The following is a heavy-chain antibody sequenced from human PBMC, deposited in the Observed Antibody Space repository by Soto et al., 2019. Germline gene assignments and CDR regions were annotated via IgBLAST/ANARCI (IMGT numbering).Heavy chain of an antibody. D-gene: IGHD1-7*01. CDR3: AKEGPMLTETTSSLYYFDS. Sequence: GGSLRLSCAASGFIFRNYAMSWVRQAPGKGLEWVSAIRGSGDSTYFAGSVKGRFTISRDDSKNTLFLQTNSLRAEDTAVYYCAKEGPMLTETTSSLYYFDSWGQGTLVTVSS. CDR2: IRGSGDST. CDR1: GFIFRNYA. J-gene: IGHJ4*02. V-gene: IGHV3-23*01.